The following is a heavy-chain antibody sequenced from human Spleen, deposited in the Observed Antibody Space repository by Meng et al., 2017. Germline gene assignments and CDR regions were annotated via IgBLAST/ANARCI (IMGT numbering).Heavy chain of an antibody. V-gene: IGHV4-31*03. Sequence: GQLPQLGPERLKPSQLLSLTCTGSVGSYSSGGYYWTWIRQHPGKGLEWIGYSYHSGSTYYNPSLKSRVTMSVDTSKNQFSLNLRSVTAADTAVYFCARTPGLRWTPKIDQWGLGTLVTVSS. CDR1: VGSYSSGGYY. CDR2: SYHSGST. D-gene: IGHD4-23*01. CDR3: ARTPGLRWTPKIDQ. J-gene: IGHJ4*02.